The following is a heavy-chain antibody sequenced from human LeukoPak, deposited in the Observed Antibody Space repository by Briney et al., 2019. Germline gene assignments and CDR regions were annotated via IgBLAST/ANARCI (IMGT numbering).Heavy chain of an antibody. Sequence: GGSLRLSCAASGFTFSNAWMSWVRQAPGKGLEWVSVIYSGGSTYYADSVKGRFTISRDNSKNTLYLQMNSLRAEDTAVYYCARDLFGLHTTEGVWGKGTTVTVSS. CDR3: ARDLFGLHTTEGV. D-gene: IGHD3-10*01. CDR1: GFTFSNAW. V-gene: IGHV3-53*01. CDR2: IYSGGST. J-gene: IGHJ6*04.